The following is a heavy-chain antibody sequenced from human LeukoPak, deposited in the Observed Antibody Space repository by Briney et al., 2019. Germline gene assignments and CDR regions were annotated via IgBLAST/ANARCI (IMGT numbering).Heavy chain of an antibody. CDR3: AKGYSSSWHGFVEYFQH. V-gene: IGHV3-23*01. J-gene: IGHJ1*01. Sequence: PGGSLRLSCAASGFTFSSYAMSWVRQAPGRGLEWVSAISGSGGSTYYADSVKGRFTISRDNSKNTLYLQMNSLRAEDTAVYYCAKGYSSSWHGFVEYFQHWGQGTLVTVSS. D-gene: IGHD6-13*01. CDR2: ISGSGGST. CDR1: GFTFSSYA.